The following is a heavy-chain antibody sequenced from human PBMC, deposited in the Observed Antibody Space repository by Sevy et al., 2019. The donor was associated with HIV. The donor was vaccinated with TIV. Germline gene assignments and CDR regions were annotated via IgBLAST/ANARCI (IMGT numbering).Heavy chain of an antibody. Sequence: GGSLRLSCAASGFTFSSYAVHWVRQAPGKGLEWVAVISYDGSNKYYADSVKGRFTISRDNSKNTLYLQMNSLRAEDTVVYYCASFKCSGGSCSGMDVWGQGTTVTVSS. CDR2: ISYDGSNK. CDR3: ASFKCSGGSCSGMDV. CDR1: GFTFSSYA. V-gene: IGHV3-30-3*01. J-gene: IGHJ6*02. D-gene: IGHD2-15*01.